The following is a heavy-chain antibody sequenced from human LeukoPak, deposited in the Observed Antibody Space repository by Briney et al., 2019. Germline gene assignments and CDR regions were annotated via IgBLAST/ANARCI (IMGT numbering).Heavy chain of an antibody. CDR2: FYNSERS. CDR3: TRGAGWLIDY. D-gene: IGHD3-16*01. CDR1: DDSISDYY. J-gene: IGHJ4*02. Sequence: SETLSLTCTVSDDSISDYYRGWIRQPPGKGLEWIGYFYNSERSTYNPSLKSRVTISADTSKNHFSLKLNSVTTADTAVYYCTRGAGWLIDYWGQGILVTVSS. V-gene: IGHV4-59*01.